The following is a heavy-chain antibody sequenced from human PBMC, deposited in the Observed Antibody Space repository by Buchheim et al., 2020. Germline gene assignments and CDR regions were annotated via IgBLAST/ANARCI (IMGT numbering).Heavy chain of an antibody. CDR3: AKDRFYDSSGYCYDY. CDR1: GFTFSTYA. CDR2: FSGSGGNT. V-gene: IGHV3-23*01. Sequence: EVQLLESGGGLVQPGGSLRLSCAASGFTFSTYAMTWVRQAPGEGLEWVSTFSGSGGNTYYADSVKGRFTISRDNSKNTLYLQMNSLRAEDTAVYHCAKDRFYDSSGYCYDYWGQGTL. J-gene: IGHJ4*02. D-gene: IGHD3-22*01.